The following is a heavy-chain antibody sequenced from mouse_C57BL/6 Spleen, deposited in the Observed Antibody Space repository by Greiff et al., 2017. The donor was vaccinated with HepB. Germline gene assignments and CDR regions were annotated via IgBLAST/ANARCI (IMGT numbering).Heavy chain of an antibody. D-gene: IGHD2-1*01. CDR1: GYTFTSYW. J-gene: IGHJ2*01. V-gene: IGHV1-74*01. CDR2: IHPSDSDT. Sequence: QVQLQQPGAELVKPGASVKVSCKASGYTFTSYWMHWVKQRPGQGLEWIGRIHPSDSDTNYNPKFKGKATLTVDQSSRTAYMQLSSLTSEYSAVYYCAIEVYGTVPYFDYWGQGTTLTVSS. CDR3: AIEVYGTVPYFDY.